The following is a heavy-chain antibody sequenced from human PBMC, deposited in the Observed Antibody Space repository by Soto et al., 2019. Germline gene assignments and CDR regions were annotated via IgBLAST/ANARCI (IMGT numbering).Heavy chain of an antibody. CDR1: DYTFTSYG. D-gene: IGHD6-19*01. CDR3: ARLSYSSGWSPFDY. J-gene: IGHJ4*02. CDR2: ISAYNGNT. Sequence: ASVKVSCKASDYTFTSYGISWVRQAPGQGLEWMGWISAYNGNTNYAQKLQGRVTMTTDTSTSTAYMELRSLRSDDTAVYYCARLSYSSGWSPFDYWGQGTLVTVSS. V-gene: IGHV1-18*01.